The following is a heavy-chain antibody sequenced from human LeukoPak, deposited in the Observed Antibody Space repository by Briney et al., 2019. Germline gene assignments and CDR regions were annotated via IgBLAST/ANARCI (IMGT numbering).Heavy chain of an antibody. CDR1: GFTFSTYS. CDR3: ARDLVYCSGGSCYCYYYYYYMDV. CDR2: ISRSSSTI. D-gene: IGHD2-15*01. Sequence: GGSLRLSCAASGFTFSTYSMNWVRQAPGKGLEWVSYISRSSSTIYYADSVKGRFSISRDNAKNSLYLQMNSLRAEDTAVYYCARDLVYCSGGSCYCYYYYYYMDVWGKGTTVTVSS. V-gene: IGHV3-48*01. J-gene: IGHJ6*03.